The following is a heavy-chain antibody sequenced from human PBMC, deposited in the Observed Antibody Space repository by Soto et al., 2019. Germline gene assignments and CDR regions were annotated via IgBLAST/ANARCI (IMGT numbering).Heavy chain of an antibody. V-gene: IGHV3-15*07. CDR1: GFTFSNAW. CDR3: TTAIVQAVAGIEGWFDP. Sequence: GGSLRLSCAASGFTFSNAWMNWVRQAPGKGLEWVGRIKSKTDGGTTDYAAPVKGRFTISRDDSKNTLYLQMNSLKTEDTAVYYCTTAIVQAVAGIEGWFDPWGQGTLVTVSS. J-gene: IGHJ5*02. D-gene: IGHD6-19*01. CDR2: IKSKTDGGTT.